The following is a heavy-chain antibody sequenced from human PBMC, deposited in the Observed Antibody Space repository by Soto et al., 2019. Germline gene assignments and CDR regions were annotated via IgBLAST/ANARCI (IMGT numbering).Heavy chain of an antibody. J-gene: IGHJ4*02. CDR2: INHSGST. CDR1: GGSISSSSYY. V-gene: IGHV4-39*07. D-gene: IGHD1-7*01. Sequence: SETLSLTCTVSGGSISSSSYYWSWIRQPPGKGLEWIGEINHSGSTNYNPSLKSRVTISVDTSKNQFSLKLSSVTAADTAVYYCARVPYNILELRIVGSPYFDYWGQGTLVTVSS. CDR3: ARVPYNILELRIVGSPYFDY.